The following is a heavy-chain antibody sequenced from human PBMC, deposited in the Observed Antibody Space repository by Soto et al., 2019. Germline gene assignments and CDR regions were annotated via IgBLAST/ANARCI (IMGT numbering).Heavy chain of an antibody. D-gene: IGHD6-19*01. J-gene: IGHJ6*02. CDR2: FDPEDGET. CDR1: GYTPTELF. V-gene: IGHV1-24*01. CDR3: AADSSGWSAYYGMDG. Sequence: APVKGSCKVFGYTPTELFIHWVGQAPGKGLEWMGGFDPEDGETIYAQKFQGRVTMTEDTSTDTAYMELSSLRSEDTAVYYCAADSSGWSAYYGMDGWGQGTTVTVSS.